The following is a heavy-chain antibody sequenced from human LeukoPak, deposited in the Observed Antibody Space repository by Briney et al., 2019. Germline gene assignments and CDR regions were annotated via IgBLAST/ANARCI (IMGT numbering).Heavy chain of an antibody. CDR3: VILGDYDSSGYYPFDY. J-gene: IGHJ4*02. V-gene: IGHV1-46*01. CDR1: GYTFTSYY. D-gene: IGHD3-22*01. Sequence: ASVKVSFTASGYTFTSYYMHWVRQAPGQGLEWMGIINPSGGSTSYAQKFQGRVTMTRDTSTSTVYMELSSLRSEDTAVYYCVILGDYDSSGYYPFDYWGQGTLVTVSS. CDR2: INPSGGST.